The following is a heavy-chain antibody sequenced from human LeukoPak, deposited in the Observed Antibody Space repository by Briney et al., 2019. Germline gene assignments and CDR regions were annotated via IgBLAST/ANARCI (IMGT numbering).Heavy chain of an antibody. J-gene: IGHJ3*02. CDR2: IHQSGST. CDR3: AREGGAYAFDI. Sequence: SETLSLTCTVSGYSISSGYYWGWIRQPPGKGLEWIGNIHQSGSTYYNPSVKSRVSISMDTSKNQFSLKLTSVTAADTAVFYCAREGGAYAFDIWGQGTMVTVSS. V-gene: IGHV4-38-2*02. D-gene: IGHD3-16*01. CDR1: GYSISSGYY.